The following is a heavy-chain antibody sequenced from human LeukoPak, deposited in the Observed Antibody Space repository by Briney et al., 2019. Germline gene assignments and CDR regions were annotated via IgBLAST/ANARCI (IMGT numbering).Heavy chain of an antibody. J-gene: IGHJ6*02. CDR2: IYYSGST. V-gene: IGHV4-59*01. D-gene: IGHD3-3*01. Sequence: SETLSLTCTVSGGSISSYYWSWTRQPPGKGLEWIGYIYYSGSTNYNPSLKSRVTISVDTSKNQFSLKLSSVTAADTAVYYCARIGDFWSGYYYYYGMDVWGQGTTVTVSS. CDR1: GGSISSYY. CDR3: ARIGDFWSGYYYYYGMDV.